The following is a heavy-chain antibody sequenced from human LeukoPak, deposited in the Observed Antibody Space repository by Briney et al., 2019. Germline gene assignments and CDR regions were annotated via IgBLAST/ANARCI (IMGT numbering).Heavy chain of an antibody. J-gene: IGHJ4*02. V-gene: IGHV4-59*01. D-gene: IGHD6-19*01. CDR3: ARWSLHSSGWYFDY. CDR1: GDSISSYY. CDR2: ISYSGST. Sequence: NPSETLSLTCIVSGDSISSYYWSGIRQPPGKGLEWIGYISYSGSTNYNPSLKSRVTISVDTSKNQFSLNLTSVTAADTAMYYCARWSLHSSGWYFDYWGQGTLVTVSS.